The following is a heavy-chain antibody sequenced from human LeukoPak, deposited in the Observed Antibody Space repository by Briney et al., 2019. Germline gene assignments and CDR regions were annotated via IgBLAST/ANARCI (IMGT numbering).Heavy chain of an antibody. J-gene: IGHJ4*02. V-gene: IGHV3-9*01. D-gene: IGHD1-14*01. CDR2: ITWNSGSI. CDR3: AKEDHLAS. CDR1: GFTFDDYT. Sequence: GGSLRLSCAASGFTFDDYTMHWVRQAPGKGLEWVSGITWNSGSIGYADSVRGRFTISRDNAKNSLYLEMNSLRAEDTALYYCAKEDHLASWGQGTLVTVSS.